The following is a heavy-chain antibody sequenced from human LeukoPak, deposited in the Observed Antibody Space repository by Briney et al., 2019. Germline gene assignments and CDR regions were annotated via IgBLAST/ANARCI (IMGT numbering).Heavy chain of an antibody. J-gene: IGHJ4*02. CDR3: ARGSIAVAVFDY. V-gene: IGHV4-34*01. CDR1: SRSFSGYY. D-gene: IGHD6-19*01. Sequence: SQSLSPTCAVVSRSFSGYYWSWIRQPPGKWLECIGEINHSGSTNNHPSPRSQVTISVDTSKDQFSLKLSSVTAADTAVYYCARGSIAVAVFDYWGQGTLVTVSS. CDR2: INHSGST.